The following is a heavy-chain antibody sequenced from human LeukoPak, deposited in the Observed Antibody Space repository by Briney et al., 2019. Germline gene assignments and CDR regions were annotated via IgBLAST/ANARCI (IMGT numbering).Heavy chain of an antibody. D-gene: IGHD6-13*01. V-gene: IGHV3-30*02. CDR3: AKGRTAAGYHPFTDY. CDR1: GFTFSSYG. Sequence: PGGPLRLSCAASGFTFSSYGMHWVRQAPGKGLEWVAFIRYDGSNKYYAGSVKGRFTISRDNSKNTLYLQMNSLRAEDTAVYYCAKGRTAAGYHPFTDYWGQGTLVTVSS. J-gene: IGHJ4*02. CDR2: IRYDGSNK.